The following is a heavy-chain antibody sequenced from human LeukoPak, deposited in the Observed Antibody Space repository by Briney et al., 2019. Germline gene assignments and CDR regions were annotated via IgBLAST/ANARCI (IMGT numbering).Heavy chain of an antibody. J-gene: IGHJ4*02. D-gene: IGHD3-3*01. Sequence: GGSLRLSCTASGFTFGDYAMSWVRQAPGKGLEWVGFIRSKAYGGTTEYAASVKGRFTISRDDSKSIAYPQMNSLKTEDTAVYYCTSSYYDFWSGYTPLGYWGQGTLVTVSS. CDR3: TSSYYDFWSGYTPLGY. CDR2: IRSKAYGGTT. V-gene: IGHV3-49*04. CDR1: GFTFGDYA.